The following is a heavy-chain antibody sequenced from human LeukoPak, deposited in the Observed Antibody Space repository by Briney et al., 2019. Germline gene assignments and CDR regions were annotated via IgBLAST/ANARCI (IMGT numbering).Heavy chain of an antibody. D-gene: IGHD2-2*01. CDR3: VKDGHCTHTSCYYFDY. Sequence: GGSLRLSCAASGFTVSSNYMSWVRQAPGKGLEWVSVIYSGGSTYYADSVKGRFTISRDNSKNTLYLQMNSLRAEDTAVYYCVKDGHCTHTSCYYFDYWGQGTLVTVSS. CDR1: GFTVSSNY. J-gene: IGHJ4*02. CDR2: IYSGGST. V-gene: IGHV3-66*01.